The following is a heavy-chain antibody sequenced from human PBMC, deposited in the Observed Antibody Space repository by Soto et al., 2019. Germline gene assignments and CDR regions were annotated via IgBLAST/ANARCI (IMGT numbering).Heavy chain of an antibody. D-gene: IGHD3-10*01. J-gene: IGHJ3*02. Sequence: ASVKVSCKASGYTFTSYGISWVRQAPGQGLEWMGWISAYNGNTNYAQKLQGRVTMTTDTSTSTAYMELRSLRSDDTAVYYCARDLLNYGSGSDAFDIWGQGTMVTVSS. CDR2: ISAYNGNT. V-gene: IGHV1-18*01. CDR3: ARDLLNYGSGSDAFDI. CDR1: GYTFTSYG.